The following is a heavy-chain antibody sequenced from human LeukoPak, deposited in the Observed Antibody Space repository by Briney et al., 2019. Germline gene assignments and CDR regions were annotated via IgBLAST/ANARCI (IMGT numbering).Heavy chain of an antibody. Sequence: GGSLRLSCAASGFTFRNYVIHWVRQAPGKGLEWVAVTSSDLNVKLYADPVKGRFTISRDNSRSTLYLQMNSLRPEDTAIYYCAREGYYGSGSPPSLYFDYWGQGTLVTVSS. D-gene: IGHD3-10*01. CDR3: AREGYYGSGSPPSLYFDY. V-gene: IGHV3-30-3*01. CDR1: GFTFRNYV. CDR2: TSSDLNVK. J-gene: IGHJ4*02.